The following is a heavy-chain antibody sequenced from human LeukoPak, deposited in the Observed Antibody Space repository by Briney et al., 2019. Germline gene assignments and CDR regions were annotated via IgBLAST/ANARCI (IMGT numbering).Heavy chain of an antibody. CDR3: ARVAPGLRDIVVVPAAWFDP. CDR2: IIPIFGTA. D-gene: IGHD2-2*01. CDR1: GGTFSSYA. Sequence: SVKVSCKASGGTFSSYAISWVRQAPGQGLEWMGGIIPIFGTANYAQKFQGRVTITTDESTSTAYMELSSLRSEDTAVYYCARVAPGLRDIVVVPAAWFDPWGQGTLVTVSS. V-gene: IGHV1-69*05. J-gene: IGHJ5*02.